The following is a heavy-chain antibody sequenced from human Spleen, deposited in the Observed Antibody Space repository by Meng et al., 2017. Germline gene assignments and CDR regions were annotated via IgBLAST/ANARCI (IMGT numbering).Heavy chain of an antibody. J-gene: IGHJ5*02. CDR1: GGSFSGYY. Sequence: VGLKESGPGLVKPPETLSLPCTVSGGSFSGYYWSWIRQPPGKGLEWIGEINHSGSTNYNPSLKSRVTISVDTSKNQFSLKLSSVTAADTAVYYCARCLGLRYFDWSRRGRFDPWGQGTLVTVSS. D-gene: IGHD3-9*01. V-gene: IGHV4-34*10. CDR3: ARCLGLRYFDWSRRGRFDP. CDR2: INHSGST.